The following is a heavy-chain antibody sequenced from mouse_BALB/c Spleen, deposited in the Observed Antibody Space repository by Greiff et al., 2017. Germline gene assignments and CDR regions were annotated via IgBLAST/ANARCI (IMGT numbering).Heavy chain of an antibody. V-gene: IGHV5-4*02. CDR2: ISDGGSYT. J-gene: IGHJ4*01. D-gene: IGHD1-1*01. CDR1: GFTFSDYY. Sequence: EVKLMESGGGLVKPGGSLKLSCAASGFTFSDYYMYWVRQTPEKRLEWVATISDGGSYTYYPDSVKGRFTISRDNAKNNLYLQMSSLKSEDTAMYYCAREYGSSYYAMDYWGQGTTLTVSS. CDR3: AREYGSSYYAMDY.